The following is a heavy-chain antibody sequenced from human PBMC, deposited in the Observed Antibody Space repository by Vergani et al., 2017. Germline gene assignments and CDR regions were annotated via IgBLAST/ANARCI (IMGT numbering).Heavy chain of an antibody. CDR3: AREFDSVAFDI. CDR2: IWYDGSKK. Sequence: QVQLVESGGGVVQPGRSLRLSCAASAFTFSSYAMHWVRQAPGTGLEWVAVIWYDGSKKYYADSVKGRFTISRDNSKNTLDLQMKSLRAEDTAVYYCAREFDSVAFDIWGQGTMVTVSS. D-gene: IGHD5/OR15-5a*01. V-gene: IGHV3-33*01. J-gene: IGHJ3*02. CDR1: AFTFSSYA.